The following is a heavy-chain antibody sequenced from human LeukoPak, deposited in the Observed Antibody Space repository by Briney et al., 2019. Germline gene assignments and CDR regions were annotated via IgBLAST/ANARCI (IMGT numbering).Heavy chain of an antibody. CDR1: GYTFTSYG. J-gene: IGHJ6*02. Sequence: ASVKVSCKASGYTFTSYGINWVRQATGQGLEWMGWMNPNSGNTGYAQKFQGRVTMTRNTSISTAYMELSSLRSEDTAVYYCATAVAGKRGKFYGMDVWGQGTTVTVSS. CDR3: ATAVAGKRGKFYGMDV. CDR2: MNPNSGNT. V-gene: IGHV1-8*01. D-gene: IGHD6-19*01.